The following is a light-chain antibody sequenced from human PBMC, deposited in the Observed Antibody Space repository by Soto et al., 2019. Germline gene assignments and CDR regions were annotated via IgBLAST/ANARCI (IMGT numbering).Light chain of an antibody. Sequence: EIVLTQSPGTLSLSPWERATLSCRASLSVRSNLAWYQQKPGQSPRLLIYGASTRATGIPARFSGSGSGTEFTLTISSLQSEDFAVYYCQQYNNWPPITFGQGTRLEIK. V-gene: IGKV3-15*01. CDR1: LSVRSN. CDR2: GAS. CDR3: QQYNNWPPIT. J-gene: IGKJ5*01.